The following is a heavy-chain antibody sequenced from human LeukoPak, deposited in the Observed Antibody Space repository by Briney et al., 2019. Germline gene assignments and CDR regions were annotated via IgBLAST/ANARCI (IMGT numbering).Heavy chain of an antibody. D-gene: IGHD5-12*01. V-gene: IGHV3-23*01. CDR1: GFTLSSYA. CDR3: AKSQSGYYPRRTYYYYMDV. J-gene: IGHJ6*03. Sequence: GVSLTLSCAASGFTLSSYAMSWVRQAPGQRLESVSAISDTGNTYHADSVKGRFTISRDSSKNTLFLQMNRLRPEDAAVYYCAKSQSGYYPRRTYYYYMDVWGKGTTVTVSS. CDR2: ISDTGNT.